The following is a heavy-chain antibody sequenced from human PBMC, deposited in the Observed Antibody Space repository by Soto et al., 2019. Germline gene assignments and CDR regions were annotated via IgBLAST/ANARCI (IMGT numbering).Heavy chain of an antibody. CDR2: IYPGDSDT. V-gene: IGHV5-51*01. CDR3: ARRPEYYYCMDV. CDR1: GFSFTSYW. J-gene: IGHJ6*04. Sequence: LGESLKNSWKGSGFSFTSYWIGWVRQMPGKGLEWMGIIYPGDSDTRYSPSFQGQVTISADKSISTAYLQWSSLKASDTAMYYCARRPEYYYCMDVWCNGTTVTVPQ.